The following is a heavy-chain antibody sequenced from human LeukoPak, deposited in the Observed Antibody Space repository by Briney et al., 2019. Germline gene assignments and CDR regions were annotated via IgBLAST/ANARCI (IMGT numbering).Heavy chain of an antibody. CDR1: GFNFNYYA. D-gene: IGHD6-19*01. Sequence: GGSLRLSCVASGFNFNYYAMHWVRQAPGKGLEYISALNSNGGSTYYANSVKGRFTISRDNSKNTLYLQMGSLRPEDMAVYYCARVGTSGWYNDYWGQRTLVTVSS. J-gene: IGHJ4*02. V-gene: IGHV3-64*01. CDR2: LNSNGGST. CDR3: ARVGTSGWYNDY.